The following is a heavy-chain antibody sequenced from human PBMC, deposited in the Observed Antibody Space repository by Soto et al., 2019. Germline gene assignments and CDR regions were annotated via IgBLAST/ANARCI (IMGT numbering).Heavy chain of an antibody. J-gene: IGHJ4*02. CDR1: GFSLSSSGVG. CDR3: ARLVVAGITYCFDS. D-gene: IGHD2-15*01. V-gene: IGHV2-5*02. CDR2: IYWDDDK. Sequence: QITLKASGPTLVKPTQTLTLTCTFSGFSLSSSGVGVGWIRQPPGKSLECLTFIYWDDDKRYSQSLKSRLTITKDTSKHQVVLTLTNMDPVDTAAYYCARLVVAGITYCFDSWGQGTLLTVSS.